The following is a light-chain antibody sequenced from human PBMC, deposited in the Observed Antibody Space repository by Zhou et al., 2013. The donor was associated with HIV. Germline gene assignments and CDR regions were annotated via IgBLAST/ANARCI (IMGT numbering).Light chain of an antibody. V-gene: IGKV1-39*01. J-gene: IGKJ2*01. CDR2: AAS. Sequence: DIQMTQSPSSLSASVGDRVTITCRASQSISSYLNWYQLKPGKAPKLLIYAASSLQSGVPSRFSGSGSGTDFTLTISSLQPEDFATYYCQQSYSSLYTFGQGTKLETK. CDR3: QQSYSSLYT. CDR1: QSISSY.